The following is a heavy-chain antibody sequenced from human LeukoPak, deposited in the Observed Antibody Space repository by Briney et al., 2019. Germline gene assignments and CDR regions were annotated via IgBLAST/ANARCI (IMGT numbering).Heavy chain of an antibody. CDR1: GFTFSSYA. Sequence: GGSLRLSCAASGFTFSSYAMSWVRQAPGKGLEWVSAISGSGGSTYYADSVKGRFTISRDNSKSTLYLQMDSLRAEDTVVYYCAKDRPTYYDLWSGYFFDYWGQGTLVTVSS. CDR2: ISGSGGST. V-gene: IGHV3-23*01. CDR3: AKDRPTYYDLWSGYFFDY. D-gene: IGHD3-3*01. J-gene: IGHJ4*02.